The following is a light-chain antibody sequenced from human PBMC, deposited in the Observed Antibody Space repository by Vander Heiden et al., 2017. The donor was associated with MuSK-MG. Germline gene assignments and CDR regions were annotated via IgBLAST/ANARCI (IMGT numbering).Light chain of an antibody. CDR1: QSVSSSY. Sequence: IVLTQSPGTLSLSPGETATLSCRASQSVSSSYLAWYQQKPGQAPRLLIYEVSNRATGIPDRFSGSGSGTDFTLTISRLEPEDFAVYYCQQYGSSPPTFTFGPGTTLDIK. V-gene: IGKV3-20*01. J-gene: IGKJ3*01. CDR2: EVS. CDR3: QQYGSSPPTFT.